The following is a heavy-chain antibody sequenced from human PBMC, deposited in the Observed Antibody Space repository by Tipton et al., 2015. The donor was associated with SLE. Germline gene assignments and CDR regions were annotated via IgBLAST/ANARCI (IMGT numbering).Heavy chain of an antibody. D-gene: IGHD2-2*01. Sequence: SLRLSCAASRFSFNDFAMSWVRQAPGKGLECVGRIKSKTDGGTTDYAAPVKGRFTISRDDSKNTLYLQMNSLKTEDTAVYYCTRVTSRVEIWGQGTLVTVSS. CDR3: TRVTSRVEI. CDR2: IKSKTDGGTT. CDR1: RFSFNDFA. V-gene: IGHV3-15*01. J-gene: IGHJ4*02.